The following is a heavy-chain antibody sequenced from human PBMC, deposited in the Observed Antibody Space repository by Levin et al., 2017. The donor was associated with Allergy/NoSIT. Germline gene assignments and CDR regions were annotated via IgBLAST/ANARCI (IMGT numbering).Heavy chain of an antibody. J-gene: IGHJ4*02. Sequence: TTSETLSLTCTVSGGSFSADYWSWIRQSPGKGLEWIGEINHSGSTNYNPSLRSRVTISIGSSKNRLSLKLTSVSAADTAVYYCARLRKKDSTMGVIITRPTDYFDSWGQGTLVTVSS. CDR3: ARLRKKDSTMGVIITRPTDYFDS. D-gene: IGHD3-3*01. CDR2: INHSGST. V-gene: IGHV4-34*01. CDR1: GGSFSADY.